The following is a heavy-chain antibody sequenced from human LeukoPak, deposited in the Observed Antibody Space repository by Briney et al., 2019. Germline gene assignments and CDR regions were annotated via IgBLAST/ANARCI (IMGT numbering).Heavy chain of an antibody. Sequence: PSGTLSLTCAVSGGSISSSNWWSWVRQPPGKGLEWIGEIYHSGSTNYNPSLKSRVTISIDTSKNQFALKLNSVTAADTAVYYCTTWRSGYADYWGQGTLVTVSS. J-gene: IGHJ4*02. CDR1: GGSISSSNW. CDR2: IYHSGST. V-gene: IGHV4-4*02. D-gene: IGHD3-3*01. CDR3: TTWRSGYADY.